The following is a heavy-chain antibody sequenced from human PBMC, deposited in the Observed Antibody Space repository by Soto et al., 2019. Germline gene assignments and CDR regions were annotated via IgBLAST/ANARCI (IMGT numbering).Heavy chain of an antibody. J-gene: IGHJ4*02. CDR1: GFTFSSYE. CDR2: ISRSGDVI. V-gene: IGHV3-48*03. Sequence: GGSLRLSCAGSGFTFSSYEMNWVRQAPGKGLEWVSYISRSGDVIYYADSVKGRFTVSRDNAKNSLYLQMNSLRAEDTAVYYCAKDRTVAARNFDYWGQGTQVTVSS. CDR3: AKDRTVAARNFDY. D-gene: IGHD6-6*01.